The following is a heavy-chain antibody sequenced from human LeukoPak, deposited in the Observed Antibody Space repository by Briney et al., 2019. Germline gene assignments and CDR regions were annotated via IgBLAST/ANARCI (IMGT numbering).Heavy chain of an antibody. V-gene: IGHV3-23*01. D-gene: IGHD3-9*01. CDR1: GFTYSSYA. Sequence: PGGSLRLSCAASGFTYSSYAMSWVRQAPGRGLEWVSSIRGSGESTYYTDSVKGRFTISRDKSQNTLYLQKNSLRGEDTAVYYCAQVRADFGRYFGSWGRGTLVTVSP. CDR2: IRGSGEST. J-gene: IGHJ4*02. CDR3: AQVRADFGRYFGS.